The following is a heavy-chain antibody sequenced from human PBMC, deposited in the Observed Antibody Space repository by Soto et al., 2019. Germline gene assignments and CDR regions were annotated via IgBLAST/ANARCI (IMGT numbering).Heavy chain of an antibody. D-gene: IGHD2-15*01. CDR1: GGSISSGGYY. CDR2: IYYSGST. V-gene: IGHV4-31*03. CDR3: ARVVVAAGDAFDI. Sequence: SETLSLTYTVSGGSISSGGYYWSWIRQHPGKGLEWIGYIYYSGSTYYNPSLKSRVTISVDTSKNQFSLKLSSVTAADTAVYYCARVVVAAGDAFDIWGQGTMVTVSS. J-gene: IGHJ3*02.